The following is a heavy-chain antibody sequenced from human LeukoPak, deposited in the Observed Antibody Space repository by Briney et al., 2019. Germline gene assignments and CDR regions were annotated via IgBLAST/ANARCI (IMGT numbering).Heavy chain of an antibody. V-gene: IGHV4-4*02. Sequence: SETLSLTCAVSGGSISSSNWWSWVRQPPGKGLEWIGEIYHSGSTNYNPSLKSRVTISVDKSKNQFSLKLSSVTAADTAVYYCARVGGYHDILTGYYTPSYFDYWGQGTLVTVSS. CDR3: ARVGGYHDILTGYYTPSYFDY. CDR1: GGSISSSNW. J-gene: IGHJ4*02. CDR2: IYHSGST. D-gene: IGHD3-9*01.